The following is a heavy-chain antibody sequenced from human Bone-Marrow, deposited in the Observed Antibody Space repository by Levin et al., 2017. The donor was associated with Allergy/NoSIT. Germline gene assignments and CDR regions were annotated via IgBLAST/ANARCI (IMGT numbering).Heavy chain of an antibody. D-gene: IGHD6-19*01. Sequence: LSLTCAASGFTFSSSAMSWVRQAPGKGLAWVSALSGSAGSTYYMDSVKGRFTISRDNSRDTLYLQMTSLRAGDTAVYYCAKTGGGGWHFDYWGRGTLVTVSS. V-gene: IGHV3-23*01. CDR1: GFTFSSSA. CDR2: LSGSAGST. CDR3: AKTGGGGWHFDY. J-gene: IGHJ4*02.